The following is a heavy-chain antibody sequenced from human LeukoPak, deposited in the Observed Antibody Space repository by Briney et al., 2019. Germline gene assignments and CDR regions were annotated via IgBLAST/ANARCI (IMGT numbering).Heavy chain of an antibody. CDR3: ATGYYYDSSGPPFDY. V-gene: IGHV1-24*01. J-gene: IGHJ4*02. CDR2: FDPEDGET. D-gene: IGHD3-22*01. Sequence: ASVKVSCKASGYTFTGYYLHWVRQAPGKGLEWMGGFDPEDGETIYAQKFQGRVTMTEDTPTDTAYMELSSLRSEDTAVYYCATGYYYDSSGPPFDYWGQGTLVTVSS. CDR1: GYTFTGYY.